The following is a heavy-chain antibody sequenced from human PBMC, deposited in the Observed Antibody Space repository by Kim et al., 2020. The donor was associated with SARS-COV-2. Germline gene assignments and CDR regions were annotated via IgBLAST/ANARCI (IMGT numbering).Heavy chain of an antibody. D-gene: IGHD3-22*01. CDR1: GDSVSTYSGA. V-gene: IGHV6-1*01. Sequence: SQTLSLTCAISGDSVSTYSGAWSWIRQSPSRGLEWLGRTYYRSKWYTDYAVSVRSRMTINPDTSKNQFTLQLTSVTPEDAAVYYCARDSSGHDGSRRAFDIWGQGTVVTVSS. J-gene: IGHJ3*02. CDR3: ARDSSGHDGSRRAFDI. CDR2: TYYRSKWYT.